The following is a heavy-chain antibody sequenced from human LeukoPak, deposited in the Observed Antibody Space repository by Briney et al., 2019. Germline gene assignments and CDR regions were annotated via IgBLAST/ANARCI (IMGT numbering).Heavy chain of an antibody. CDR3: ARGPLDSGYTYFDY. CDR2: FSYSGST. V-gene: IGHV4-59*01. D-gene: IGHD5-12*01. CDR1: GGSISSYY. J-gene: IGHJ4*02. Sequence: SETLSLTCTVSGGSISSYYWSWIRQPPGKGLEWIGYFSYSGSTNYNPSLKSRVTISVDTSKNQFSLKLSSVTAADTAVYYCARGPLDSGYTYFDYWGQGTLVSVAS.